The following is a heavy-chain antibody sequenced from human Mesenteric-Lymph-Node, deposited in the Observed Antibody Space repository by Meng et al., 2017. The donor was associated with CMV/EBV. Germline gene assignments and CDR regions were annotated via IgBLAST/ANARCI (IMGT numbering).Heavy chain of an antibody. Sequence: ASGFSFSNFAMSWVRQAPGKGLEWVSSISGSDGGTYFADSVKGRFTISRDNAKKSLYLQMNSLRAEDTAVYYCGRERPAGATALDYWGQGTLVTVSS. J-gene: IGHJ4*02. CDR3: GRERPAGATALDY. D-gene: IGHD1-26*01. V-gene: IGHV3-23*01. CDR2: ISGSDGGT. CDR1: GFSFSNFA.